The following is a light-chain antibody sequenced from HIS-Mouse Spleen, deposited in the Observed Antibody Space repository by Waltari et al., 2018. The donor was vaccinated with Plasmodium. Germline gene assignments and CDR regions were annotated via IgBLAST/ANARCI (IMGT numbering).Light chain of an antibody. Sequence: SYELTQPPSVSVSPGQTASSTCPGDKLGDNYACWYQQKPGQSPVLVIYQDSKRPSGIPERFSGSNSGNTATLTISGTQAMDEADYYCQAWDSSTVVFGGGTKLTVL. CDR2: QDS. CDR3: QAWDSSTVV. CDR1: KLGDNY. J-gene: IGLJ2*01. V-gene: IGLV3-1*01.